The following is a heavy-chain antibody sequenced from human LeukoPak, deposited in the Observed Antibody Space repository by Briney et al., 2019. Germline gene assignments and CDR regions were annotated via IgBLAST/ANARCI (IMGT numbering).Heavy chain of an antibody. D-gene: IGHD5-18*01. Sequence: GGSLRLSCAVSGFTFDDYSMHWVRQAPGKGLEWVSVISWDGVTTYYADSVKGRLTISRDNSKNSLHLQMNSLRTEDTALYYCAKDIRYRSGYSYDSFDYWGQGTLVTVSS. V-gene: IGHV3-43*01. CDR3: AKDIRYRSGYSYDSFDY. J-gene: IGHJ4*02. CDR1: GFTFDDYS. CDR2: ISWDGVTT.